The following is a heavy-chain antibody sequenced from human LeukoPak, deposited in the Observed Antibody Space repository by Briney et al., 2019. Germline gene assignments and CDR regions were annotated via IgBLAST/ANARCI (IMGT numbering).Heavy chain of an antibody. CDR2: INPIFGTA. CDR3: ARAIYDSSGYHNWFDP. J-gene: IGHJ5*02. Sequence: SVKVSCKASGGTFSSYAISWVRQAPGQGLEWMGGINPIFGTANYAQKFQGRVTITADESTSTAYMELSSLRSEDTAVYYCARAIYDSSGYHNWFDPWGQGTLVTVSS. V-gene: IGHV1-69*13. CDR1: GGTFSSYA. D-gene: IGHD3-22*01.